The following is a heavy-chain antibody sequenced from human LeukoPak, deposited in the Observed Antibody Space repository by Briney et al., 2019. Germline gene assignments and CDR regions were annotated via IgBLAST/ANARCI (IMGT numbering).Heavy chain of an antibody. V-gene: IGHV3-23*01. J-gene: IGHJ3*02. CDR2: ISGSGGST. Sequence: PGGSLRLSCAASGFTLSSYAMSWVRQAPGKGLEWVSAISGSGGSTYYADSVKGRFTISRDNSKNTLYLQMNSLRAEDTAVYYCARATRITMVRGPYDAFDIWGQGTMVTVSS. CDR1: GFTLSSYA. D-gene: IGHD3-10*01. CDR3: ARATRITMVRGPYDAFDI.